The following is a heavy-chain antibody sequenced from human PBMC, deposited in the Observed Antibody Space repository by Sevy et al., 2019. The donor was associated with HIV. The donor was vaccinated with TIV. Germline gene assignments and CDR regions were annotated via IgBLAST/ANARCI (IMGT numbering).Heavy chain of an antibody. J-gene: IGHJ6*02. CDR2: IKQDGSEK. V-gene: IGHV3-7*01. D-gene: IGHD4-17*01. CDR3: ARASTEYGDYVRNGMDV. CDR1: GFTFSSYW. Sequence: GGSLRLSCAASGFTFSSYWMSWVRQAPGKGLEWVANIKQDGSEKYYVDSVKGRFTISRDNAKNSLYLQMNSLRAEDTAVYYCARASTEYGDYVRNGMDVWGQGTTVTVSS.